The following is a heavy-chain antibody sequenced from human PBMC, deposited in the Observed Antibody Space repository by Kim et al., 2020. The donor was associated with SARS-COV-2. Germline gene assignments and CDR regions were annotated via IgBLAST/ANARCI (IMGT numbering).Heavy chain of an antibody. J-gene: IGHJ4*02. V-gene: IGHV3-30*03. CDR1: GFTFSGYI. CDR2: IAYDGSNK. D-gene: IGHD1-26*01. Sequence: GGSLRLSCAASGFTFSGYIIHWIRQAPVKGLEWVAVIAYDGSNKYYADSVRGRFTISRDNSNHTLYLQMSSLRPEDTAVYYCARDLRVVGTTPHFDYWGQGTLVTVSS. CDR3: ARDLRVVGTTPHFDY.